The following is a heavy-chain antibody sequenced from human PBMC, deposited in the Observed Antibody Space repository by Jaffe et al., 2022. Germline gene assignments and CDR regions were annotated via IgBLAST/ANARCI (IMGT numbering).Heavy chain of an antibody. V-gene: IGHV3-30*02. Sequence: QLVESGGGVALPGGSLRLACAASGFISSSFGMHWVRRVPGKGLEWMAFIDFDERNKKYGDSVKGRFTISRDSAKNTLYLQMNSLRPDDTAVYYCAKGRYVRKWVKADWAYYYYMDVWGKGTTVTVSS. CDR3: AKGRYVRKWVKADWAYYYYMDV. D-gene: IGHD3-9*01. CDR2: IDFDERNK. CDR1: GFISSSFG. J-gene: IGHJ6*03.